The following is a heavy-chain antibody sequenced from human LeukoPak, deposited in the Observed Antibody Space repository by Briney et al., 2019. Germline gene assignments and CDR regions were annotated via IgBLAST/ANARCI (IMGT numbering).Heavy chain of an antibody. Sequence: GESLKISCKGSGYSFTSYWIGWVRQMPGKGLEWMGIIYPGDSDTRYSPSFQGQVTISADKSISTAYLQWSSLKASDTAMYYCVSANYYDSSGNTPDAFDIWGQGTMVTVSS. CDR1: GYSFTSYW. CDR3: VSANYYDSSGNTPDAFDI. CDR2: IYPGDSDT. J-gene: IGHJ3*02. D-gene: IGHD3-22*01. V-gene: IGHV5-51*01.